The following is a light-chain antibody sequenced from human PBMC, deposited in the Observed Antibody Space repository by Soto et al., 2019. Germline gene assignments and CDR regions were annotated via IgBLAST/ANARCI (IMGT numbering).Light chain of an antibody. CDR3: SSYTSSSTPYV. CDR1: SSDVGGYNY. V-gene: IGLV2-14*03. Sequence: QSVLTQPASVSGSPGQSITISCTGTSSDVGGYNYVSWYQHHPGKAPKLMIYDVSNRPSGFSNRFSGSKSGNTASLTISGLQAEDEGDYYCSSYTSSSTPYVFGSGTQLTVL. J-gene: IGLJ7*01. CDR2: DVS.